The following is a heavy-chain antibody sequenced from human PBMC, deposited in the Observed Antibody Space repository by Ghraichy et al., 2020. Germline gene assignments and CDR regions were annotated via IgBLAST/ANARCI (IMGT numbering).Heavy chain of an antibody. CDR2: IYYSGST. D-gene: IGHD6-6*01. CDR1: GGSISSSSYY. Sequence: SETLSLTCTVSGGSISSSSYYWGWIRQPPGKGLEWIGSIYYSGSTYYNPSLKSRVTISVDTSKNQFSLKLSSVTAADTAVYYCARRDSSSSAKYYFDYWGQGTLVTVSS. CDR3: ARRDSSSSAKYYFDY. J-gene: IGHJ4*02. V-gene: IGHV4-39*07.